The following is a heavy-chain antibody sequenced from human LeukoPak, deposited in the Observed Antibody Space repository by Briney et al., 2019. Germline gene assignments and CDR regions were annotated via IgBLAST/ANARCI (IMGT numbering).Heavy chain of an antibody. CDR2: TAYDGSRA. J-gene: IGHJ4*02. D-gene: IGHD5-24*01. CDR1: GFTFGGYG. V-gene: IGHV3-33*01. Sequence: PGGSLRLSCAGSGFTFGGYGMHWFRQTPGKGLEWVAVTAYDGSRAFYADSVKGRFTISRDNAKNSLYLQMNSLRAEDTAVYYCARDLSRDGYNPRYWGQGTLVTVSS. CDR3: ARDLSRDGYNPRY.